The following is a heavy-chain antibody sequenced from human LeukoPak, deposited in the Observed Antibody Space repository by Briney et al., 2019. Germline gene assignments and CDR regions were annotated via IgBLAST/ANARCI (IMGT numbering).Heavy chain of an antibody. V-gene: IGHV4-61*01. J-gene: IGHJ4*02. CDR1: GGSVSSGSYY. CDR3: AGHVDTAMVEVDY. D-gene: IGHD5-18*01. CDR2: IYYSGST. Sequence: PSETLSLTCTVSGGSVSSGSYYWSWIRQPPGKGLEWIGYIYYSGSTYYNPSLKSRVTISVDTSKNQFSLKLSSVTAADTAVYYCAGHVDTAMVEVDYWGQGTLVTVSS.